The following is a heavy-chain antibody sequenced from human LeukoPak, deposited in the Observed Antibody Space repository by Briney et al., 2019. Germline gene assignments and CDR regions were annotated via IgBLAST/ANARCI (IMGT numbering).Heavy chain of an antibody. D-gene: IGHD3-22*01. Sequence: GGSLRLSCAASGSTFSGSAMHWVRQASGKGLEWVGRIRSKVNSYATAYAASVKGRFTISRDDSKNTAYLQMNSLKTEDTAVYYCTRYDSSGQGDYWGQGTLVTVSS. J-gene: IGHJ4*02. CDR2: IRSKVNSYAT. CDR1: GSTFSGSA. V-gene: IGHV3-73*01. CDR3: TRYDSSGQGDY.